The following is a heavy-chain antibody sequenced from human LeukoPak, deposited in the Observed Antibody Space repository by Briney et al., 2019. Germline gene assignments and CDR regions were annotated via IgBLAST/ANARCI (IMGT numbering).Heavy chain of an antibody. J-gene: IGHJ6*02. CDR3: ARGVFLYGMDV. CDR1: GGSISSYY. D-gene: IGHD3-3*01. Sequence: SETLSLTCTVSGGSISSYYWSWIRQPPGKGLEWIGYIYYSGSTNYNPSLKSRVTISVDTSKNQFSLKLSSVTAADTAVYYCARGVFLYGMDVWGQGTTVTVSS. V-gene: IGHV4-59*01. CDR2: IYYSGST.